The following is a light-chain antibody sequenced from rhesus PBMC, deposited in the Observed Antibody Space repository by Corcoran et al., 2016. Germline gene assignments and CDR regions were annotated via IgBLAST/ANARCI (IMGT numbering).Light chain of an antibody. Sequence: DIQMTQSPSSLSASVGDTVTITCRASQGISSWLAWYQQKPGKAPKLLIYKASSLQSGVPSRVSGSGSRTDFTLTISSLQSEDFATCYCQQYSSRPRTFGQGTKVEF. CDR1: QGISSW. V-gene: IGKV1-22*01. CDR3: QQYSSRPRT. CDR2: KAS. J-gene: IGKJ1*01.